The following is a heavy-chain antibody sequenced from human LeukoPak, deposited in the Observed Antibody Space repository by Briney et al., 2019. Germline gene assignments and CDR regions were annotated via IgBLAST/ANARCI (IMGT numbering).Heavy chain of an antibody. Sequence: GGSLRLSRAASGFTFNSYWMSWVRQAPGKGLEWVANIKEDGSEKYYVDSVRGRFTFSRDNAKNSLYLQMNSLRAEDTAVYYCARVITAAAFDPWGQGTLVTVSS. D-gene: IGHD6-13*01. J-gene: IGHJ5*02. V-gene: IGHV3-7*05. CDR3: ARVITAAAFDP. CDR2: IKEDGSEK. CDR1: GFTFNSYW.